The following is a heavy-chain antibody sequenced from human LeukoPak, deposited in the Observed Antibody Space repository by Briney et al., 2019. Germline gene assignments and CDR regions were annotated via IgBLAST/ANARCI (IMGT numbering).Heavy chain of an antibody. CDR2: IYHSGST. Sequence: SETLSLTCTVSGYSVSSGCYWGWTRQSPGKGLEWIGSIYHSGSTNYNPSLKSRVTISGDTSKNQFSLRLSSVTAADTAVYYCARASYSYDINGWVPFDYWGQGTLVTVSS. D-gene: IGHD3-22*01. CDR1: GYSVSSGCY. CDR3: ARASYSYDINGWVPFDY. J-gene: IGHJ4*02. V-gene: IGHV4-38-2*02.